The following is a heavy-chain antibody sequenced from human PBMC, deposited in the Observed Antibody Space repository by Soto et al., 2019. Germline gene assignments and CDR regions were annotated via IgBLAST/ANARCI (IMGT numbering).Heavy chain of an antibody. CDR2: IRSKACGGTT. V-gene: IGHV3-49*04. D-gene: IGHD6-6*01. J-gene: IGHJ6*02. CDR1: GFTFGDYA. CDR3: TREQYSSSPDYYYYYGMDV. Sequence: GGSLRLSCTASGFTFGDYAMSWVRQAPGKGLEWVGFIRSKACGGTTEYAASVKGRFTISRDDSKSIAYLQMNSLKTEDTAVYYCTREQYSSSPDYYYYYGMDVWGQGTTVTVSS.